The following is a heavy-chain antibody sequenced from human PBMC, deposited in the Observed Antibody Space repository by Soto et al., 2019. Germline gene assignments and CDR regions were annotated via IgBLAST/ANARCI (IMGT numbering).Heavy chain of an antibody. Sequence: SETLSLTCSVSGYVISSGYYWVCVRQTPGKGLEWLGSIDYSGRTYKNPSLKSRVSASVDLSKNQFSLNLRSVTAADTAVSFCARDLSSGYVDYYFDYWGQGTLVAVSS. D-gene: IGHD3-22*01. CDR2: IDYSGRT. CDR3: ARDLSSGYVDYYFDY. J-gene: IGHJ4*02. CDR1: GYVISSGYY. V-gene: IGHV4-38-2*02.